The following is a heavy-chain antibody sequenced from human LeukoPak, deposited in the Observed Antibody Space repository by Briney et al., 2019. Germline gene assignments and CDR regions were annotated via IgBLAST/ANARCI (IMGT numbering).Heavy chain of an antibody. V-gene: IGHV3-15*01. D-gene: IGHD3-10*02. Sequence: PGGSLRLSCAASGFIFTNAWMSWVRQVPGKGLEWVGRIKSKPDGGTTHYAAPVQGRFTISRDDSENTLYLQMNSLKTDDTAVYHCITVYYYVTYWGPGTLVTVSS. CDR1: GFIFTNAW. CDR3: ITVYYYVTY. J-gene: IGHJ4*01. CDR2: IKSKPDGGTT.